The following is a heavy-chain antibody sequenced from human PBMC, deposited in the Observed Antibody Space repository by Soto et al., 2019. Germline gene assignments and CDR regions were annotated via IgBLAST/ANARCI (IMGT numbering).Heavy chain of an antibody. J-gene: IGHJ4*02. V-gene: IGHV3-73*01. CDR1: GFTFSAAA. Sequence: GGSLRLSCVGSGFTFSAAAIHWVRQAPGQGLEWVGRIRSKTNNYVTAFSASVEGRFTLSRDDSGNTTYLDMQNLRVEDTAVYFCTASPYWGQGTLVTVSS. CDR2: IRSKTNNYVT. CDR3: TASPY.